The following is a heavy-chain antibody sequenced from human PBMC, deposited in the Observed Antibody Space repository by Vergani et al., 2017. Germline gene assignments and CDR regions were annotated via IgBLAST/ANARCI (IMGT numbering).Heavy chain of an antibody. D-gene: IGHD2-2*01. CDR2: ISYDGSNK. CDR1: GFTFSSYA. J-gene: IGHJ6*03. V-gene: IGHV3-30-3*01. CDR3: ARGSAAAHRKYYYYYYMDV. Sequence: VQLVESGGGLVQPGGSLRLSCAASGFTFSSYAMHWVRQAPGKGLEWVAVISYDGSNKYYADSVKGRFTISRDNSKNTLYLQMNSLRAEDTAVYYCARGSAAAHRKYYYYYYMDVWGKGTTVTVSS.